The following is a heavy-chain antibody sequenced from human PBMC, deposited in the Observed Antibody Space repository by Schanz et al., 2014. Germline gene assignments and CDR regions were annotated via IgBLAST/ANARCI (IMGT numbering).Heavy chain of an antibody. J-gene: IGHJ6*02. Sequence: EVQLVESGGGLVQPGGSLRLSCVASGFSFSNYSMNWVRQAPGKGLEWLSHISGSGGDSVDYADSVKGRFTISRDNGETSVYLQINSLRVEDTAVYYCARFLARYQYYGVDVWGQGTTVIVSS. CDR3: ARFLARYQYYGVDV. CDR2: ISGSGGDSV. V-gene: IGHV3-48*04. D-gene: IGHD3-3*01. CDR1: GFSFSNYS.